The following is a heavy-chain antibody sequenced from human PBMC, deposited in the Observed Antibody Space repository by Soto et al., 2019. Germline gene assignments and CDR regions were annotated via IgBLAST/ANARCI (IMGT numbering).Heavy chain of an antibody. Sequence: SETLSLTCTVSGGSISSSSYYWGWIRQPPGKGLEWIGSIYYSGSTYYNPSLKSRVTISVDTSKNQFSLKLSSVTAADTAVYYCARLTIMVRGVIFEVLGYYFDYWGQGTLVTVSS. V-gene: IGHV4-39*01. CDR1: GGSISSSSYY. CDR2: IYYSGST. CDR3: ARLTIMVRGVIFEVLGYYFDY. J-gene: IGHJ4*02. D-gene: IGHD3-10*01.